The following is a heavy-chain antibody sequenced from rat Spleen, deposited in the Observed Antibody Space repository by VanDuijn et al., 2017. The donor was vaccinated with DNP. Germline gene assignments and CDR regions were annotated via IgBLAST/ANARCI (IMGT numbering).Heavy chain of an antibody. CDR2: ISTGGGIT. Sequence: EVQLVESGGGLVQPGRSLKLSCAASGFTFSDYYMAWVRQAPTRGLEWVASISTGGGITYYRDSVKGRFTISRDNAKSTLYLQMNSLRSEDMATYYCIRWNSGHFDYWGQGVMVTVSS. V-gene: IGHV5-25*01. D-gene: IGHD4-3*01. CDR1: GFTFSDYY. CDR3: IRWNSGHFDY. J-gene: IGHJ2*01.